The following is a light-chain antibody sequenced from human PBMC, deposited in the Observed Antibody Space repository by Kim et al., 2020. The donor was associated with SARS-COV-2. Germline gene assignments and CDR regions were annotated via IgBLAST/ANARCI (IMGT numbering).Light chain of an antibody. Sequence: LGQTVRITCQGDSLRTYYASWFQQKPGQAPVLVIYGKNNRPSGIPDRFSGSSSGNTASLTITGAQAEDEADYYCNSRDSSGNHLVFGGGTQLTVL. V-gene: IGLV3-19*01. CDR3: NSRDSSGNHLV. CDR1: SLRTYY. J-gene: IGLJ3*02. CDR2: GKN.